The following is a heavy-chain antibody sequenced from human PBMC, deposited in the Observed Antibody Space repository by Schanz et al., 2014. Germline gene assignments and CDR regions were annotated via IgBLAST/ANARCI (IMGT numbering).Heavy chain of an antibody. CDR3: AKGRFGELSAFDI. D-gene: IGHD3-10*01. J-gene: IGHJ3*02. CDR2: ISSGGTTT. Sequence: DVQLLESGGGLVEPGGSLRLSCATSGFSLDIFAVSWVRQAPGKGPEYVSYISSGGTTTYHSDSVKGRFTISRDSAENSLYLQMNSLRAEDTAVYYCAKGRFGELSAFDIWGQGTLVTVSS. CDR1: GFSLDIFA. V-gene: IGHV3-48*04.